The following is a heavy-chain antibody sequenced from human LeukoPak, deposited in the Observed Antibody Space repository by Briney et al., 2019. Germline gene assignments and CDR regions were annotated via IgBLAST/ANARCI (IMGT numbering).Heavy chain of an antibody. Sequence: PGGSLRLSCEASGFTFSSYSMNWVRQAPGKGLEWVASIKQDGSDKYYVDSVKGRFTISRDNAKNSLYLQVNSLRAEDTAVYYCARAQSSGSDDAFDIWGQGTMVTVSS. D-gene: IGHD3-10*01. CDR3: ARAQSSGSDDAFDI. J-gene: IGHJ3*02. CDR2: IKQDGSDK. V-gene: IGHV3-7*01. CDR1: GFTFSSYS.